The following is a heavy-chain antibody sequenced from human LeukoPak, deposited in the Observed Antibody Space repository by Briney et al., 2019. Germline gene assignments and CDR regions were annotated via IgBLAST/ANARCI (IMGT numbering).Heavy chain of an antibody. Sequence: PSETLALICTVSGGSTSSYYGSWIRQPAGKGLEWIGRIYTSGSTNYNPSLKSRVTISVDKSKNQFSLKLSSVTAADTAVYYCARDFPGYSSGWPSWFPYGAQGTLVTVSS. V-gene: IGHV4-4*07. J-gene: IGHJ4*02. D-gene: IGHD6-19*01. CDR3: ARDFPGYSSGWPSWFPY. CDR1: GGSTSSYY. CDR2: IYTSGST.